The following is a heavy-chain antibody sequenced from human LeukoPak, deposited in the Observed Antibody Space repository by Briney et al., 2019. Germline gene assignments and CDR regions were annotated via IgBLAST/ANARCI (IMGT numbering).Heavy chain of an antibody. CDR1: GFTFGSYG. Sequence: GGSRRLSCAASGFTFGSYGMHWVRQAPGKGLEWVAVISYDGSNKYYADSVKGRFTISRDNSKNTLYLQMNSLRAEDTAVYYCAKVGANYYYYYGMDVWGKGTTVTVSS. D-gene: IGHD1-26*01. J-gene: IGHJ6*04. CDR2: ISYDGSNK. V-gene: IGHV3-30*18. CDR3: AKVGANYYYYYGMDV.